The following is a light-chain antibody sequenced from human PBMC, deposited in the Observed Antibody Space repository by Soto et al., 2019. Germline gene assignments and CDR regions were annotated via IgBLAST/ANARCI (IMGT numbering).Light chain of an antibody. CDR3: SSDADINNYV. CDR2: EVS. V-gene: IGLV2-8*01. CDR1: SSDVGGYNY. Sequence: QSVLTQPPSASGSPGQSVTISCTGTSSDVGGYNYVSWYQQHPGKAPKLMIYEVSKRPSGVPDRFSGSKSGNTASLTVSGLQAEDEADYYCSSDADINNYVFGTGTKVTVL. J-gene: IGLJ1*01.